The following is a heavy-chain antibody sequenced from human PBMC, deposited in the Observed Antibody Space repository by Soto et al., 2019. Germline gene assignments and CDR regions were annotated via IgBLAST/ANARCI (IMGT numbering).Heavy chain of an antibody. Sequence: ASVKVSCKASGYTFTSYDINWVRQATGQGLEWMGWMNPNSGNTGYAQKFQGRVTMTRNTSISTAYMELSSLRSEDTAVYYCARGESSIWYSYYYYYYYMDVWGKGTTVTVFS. CDR3: ARGESSIWYSYYYYYYYMDV. CDR2: MNPNSGNT. CDR1: GYTFTSYD. V-gene: IGHV1-8*01. J-gene: IGHJ6*03. D-gene: IGHD6-13*01.